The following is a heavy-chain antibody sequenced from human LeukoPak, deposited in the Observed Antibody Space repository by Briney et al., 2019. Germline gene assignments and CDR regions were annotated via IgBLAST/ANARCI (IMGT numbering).Heavy chain of an antibody. CDR2: MNPNSGNT. Sequence: GASVKVSCKASGYTFTSYDINWVRQATGQGLEWMGWMNPNSGNTGYAQKFQGRVTITRNTSISTAYMELSSLRSEDTAVYYCARDSSRGGYNPYFLDYWGQGTLVTVSS. D-gene: IGHD5-24*01. J-gene: IGHJ4*02. V-gene: IGHV1-8*03. CDR1: GYTFTSYD. CDR3: ARDSSRGGYNPYFLDY.